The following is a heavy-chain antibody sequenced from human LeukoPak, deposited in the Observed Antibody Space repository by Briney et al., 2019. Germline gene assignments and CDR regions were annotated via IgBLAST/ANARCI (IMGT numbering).Heavy chain of an antibody. CDR1: GFTFSSYE. CDR2: ISSSGSTI. V-gene: IGHV3-48*03. CDR3: ARKIGGYCSSTSCYSPRYYYYYYMDV. J-gene: IGHJ6*03. Sequence: GGSLRLSCAASGFTFSSYEMNWVRQAPGKGLEWVSYISSSGSTIYYADSVKGRFTISRDSAKNSLYLQMNSLRAEDTAVYYCARKIGGYCSSTSCYSPRYYYYYYMDVWGKGTTVTISS. D-gene: IGHD2-2*01.